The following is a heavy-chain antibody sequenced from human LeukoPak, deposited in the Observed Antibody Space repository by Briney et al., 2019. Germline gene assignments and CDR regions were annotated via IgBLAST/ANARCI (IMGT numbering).Heavy chain of an antibody. D-gene: IGHD3-10*01. J-gene: IGHJ4*02. CDR2: IYYSGST. V-gene: IGHV4-61*01. Sequence: SETLPLTCTVSGDSISSGSDYWGRIRQPPGKGLEWIGYIYYSGSTNYNPSLKSRVTISVDTSKNQFSLKLSSVTAADTAVYYCARVGTYGSGSYLSWLDYWGQGTLVTVSS. CDR3: ARVGTYGSGSYLSWLDY. CDR1: GDSISSGSDY.